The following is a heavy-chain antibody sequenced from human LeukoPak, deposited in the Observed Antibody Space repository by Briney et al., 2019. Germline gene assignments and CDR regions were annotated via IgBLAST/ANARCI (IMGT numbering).Heavy chain of an antibody. CDR3: ARDLWFGELFSSDAFDI. D-gene: IGHD3-10*01. CDR2: IKQDGSEK. J-gene: IGHJ3*02. V-gene: IGHV3-7*01. CDR1: GFTFSSYW. Sequence: GGSLRLSCAASGFTFSSYWMSWVRQAPGEGLEWVANIKQDGSEKYYVDSVKGRFTISRDNAKNSLYLQMNSLRAEDTAVYYCARDLWFGELFSSDAFDIWGQGTMVTVSS.